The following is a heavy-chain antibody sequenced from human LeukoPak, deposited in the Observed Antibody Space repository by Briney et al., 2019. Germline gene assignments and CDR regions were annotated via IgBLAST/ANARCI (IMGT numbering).Heavy chain of an antibody. CDR1: GYTFTGYY. D-gene: IGHD3-22*01. CDR3: AGEIYDSSGYPQLDY. CDR2: INPNSGGT. J-gene: IGHJ4*02. V-gene: IGHV1-2*02. Sequence: ASVKVSSKASGYTFTGYYMHWVRQAPGQGLEWMGWINPNSGGTNYAQKFQGRVTMTRDTSISTAYMELSRLRSDDTAVYYCAGEIYDSSGYPQLDYWGQGTLVTVSS.